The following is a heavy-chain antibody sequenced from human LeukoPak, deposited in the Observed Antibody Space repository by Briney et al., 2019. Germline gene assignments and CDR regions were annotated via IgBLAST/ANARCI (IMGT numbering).Heavy chain of an antibody. CDR2: FTAYGGT. CDR3: AKGSTGGKVDWFDP. Sequence: GGSLRLSCAASGFIFSDYTMMWVRRAPGKGLQWVATFTAYGGTYYAASVKGQFAISRDNSRDTVSLYMNSLRVEDTAMYYCAKGSTGGKVDWFDPWGPGTLVTVSS. V-gene: IGHV3-23*01. D-gene: IGHD4-23*01. CDR1: GFIFSDYT. J-gene: IGHJ5*02.